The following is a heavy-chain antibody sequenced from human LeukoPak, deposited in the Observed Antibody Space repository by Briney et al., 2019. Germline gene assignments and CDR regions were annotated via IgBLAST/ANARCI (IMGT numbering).Heavy chain of an antibody. J-gene: IGHJ4*02. CDR1: GGSISSGRYY. CDR3: ARYGIVGATRFDY. D-gene: IGHD1-26*01. V-gene: IGHV4-61*02. CDR2: IYASGST. Sequence: PSQTLSLTCTVSGGSISSGRYYWSWIRQPAGKGLEWIGRIYASGSTNYNPSLKGRVAISLDTSKNQFSLNLFSVTAADTAVYYCARYGIVGATRFDYWGQGTLVTVSS.